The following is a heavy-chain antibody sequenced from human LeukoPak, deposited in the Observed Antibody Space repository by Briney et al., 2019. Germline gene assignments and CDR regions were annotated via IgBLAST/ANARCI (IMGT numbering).Heavy chain of an antibody. CDR1: GFTFSSYG. J-gene: IGHJ6*03. V-gene: IGHV3-23*01. CDR2: ISGSGGST. CDR3: AKDKAVGELLFLNYYYYYYMDV. D-gene: IGHD3-10*01. Sequence: PGGSLRLSCAASGFTFSSYGMSWVRQAPGKGLEWVSAISGSGGSTYYADSVKGRFTISRDNSKNTLYLQMNSLRAEDTAVYYCAKDKAVGELLFLNYYYYYYMDVWGKGTTVTISS.